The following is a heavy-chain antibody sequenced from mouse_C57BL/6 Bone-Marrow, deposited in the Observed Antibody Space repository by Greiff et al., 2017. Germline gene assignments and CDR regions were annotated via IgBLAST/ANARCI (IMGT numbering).Heavy chain of an antibody. J-gene: IGHJ4*01. CDR2: INPYNGGT. Sequence: EVQLQQSGPVLVKPGASVKMSCKASGYTFTDYYMNWVKQSHGKSLEWIGVINPYNGGTSYNQKFKGKATLTVDKSSSTAYMELRSLTSEDTAVYYCARVGFYDGYLFMDYWGQGTSVTVSS. V-gene: IGHV1-19*01. D-gene: IGHD2-3*01. CDR3: ARVGFYDGYLFMDY. CDR1: GYTFTDYY.